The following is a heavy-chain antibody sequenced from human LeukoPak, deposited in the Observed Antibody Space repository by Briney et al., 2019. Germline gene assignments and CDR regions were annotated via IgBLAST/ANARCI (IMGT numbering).Heavy chain of an antibody. CDR3: AKVLSRALDY. V-gene: IGHV3-30*18. J-gene: IGHJ4*02. Sequence: PGGSLRLSCAASGFTFSSYGMHWVRQAPGKGLEWVAVISYDGSNKYYADSVKGRFTISRDNSKNTLYLQMNSLRAEDTAIYYCAKVLSRALDYWGQGTLVTVSS. D-gene: IGHD2-2*01. CDR1: GFTFSSYG. CDR2: ISYDGSNK.